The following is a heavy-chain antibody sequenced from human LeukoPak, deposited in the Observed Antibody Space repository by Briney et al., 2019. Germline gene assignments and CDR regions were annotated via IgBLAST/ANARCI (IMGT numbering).Heavy chain of an antibody. CDR1: GYSISSGYY. CDR3: ARVSDCGGQFYYYYYYMDV. D-gene: IGHD4-23*01. V-gene: IGHV4-38-2*02. J-gene: IGHJ6*03. Sequence: PSETLSLTCTVSGYSISSGYYWGWIRQPPGKGLEWIGSIYHSGSTYYNPSLKSRVTISVDTSKNQFSLKLSSVTAADTAVYYCARVSDCGGQFYYYYYYMDVWGKGTTVTVSS. CDR2: IYHSGST.